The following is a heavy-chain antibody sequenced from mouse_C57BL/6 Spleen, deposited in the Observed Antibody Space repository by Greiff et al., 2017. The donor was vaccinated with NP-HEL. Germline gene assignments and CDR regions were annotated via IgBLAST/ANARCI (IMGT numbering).Heavy chain of an antibody. V-gene: IGHV5-9-1*02. D-gene: IGHD1-1*02. J-gene: IGHJ1*03. CDR3: TRDYYGAWYFDV. Sequence: EVQVVESGEGLVKPGGSLKLSCAASGFTFSSYAMSWVRQTPEKRLEWVAYISSGGDYIYYADTVKGQFTISRDNARNPLYLQMSSLKSEDTAMHYCTRDYYGAWYFDVWGTGTTVTVSS. CDR2: ISSGGDYI. CDR1: GFTFSSYA.